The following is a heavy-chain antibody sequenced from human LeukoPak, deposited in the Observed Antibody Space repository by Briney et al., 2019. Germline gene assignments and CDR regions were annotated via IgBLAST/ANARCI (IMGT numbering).Heavy chain of an antibody. D-gene: IGHD5-12*01. V-gene: IGHV3-15*01. CDR3: TTDGYSGYDSLAPY. Sequence: GGSLRLSCATSGFTFSNAWMSWVRQAPGKGLEWVGRIKSKTDGGTTDYAAPVKGRFTISRDDSKNTLYLQMNSLKTEDTAVSYCTTDGYSGYDSLAPYWGQGTLVTVSS. CDR2: IKSKTDGGTT. CDR1: GFTFSNAW. J-gene: IGHJ4*02.